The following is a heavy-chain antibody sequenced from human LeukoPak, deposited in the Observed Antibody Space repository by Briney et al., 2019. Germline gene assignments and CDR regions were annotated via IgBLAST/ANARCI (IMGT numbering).Heavy chain of an antibody. Sequence: GGSLRLSCAASGFTFSDYYMSWIRQAPGKGLEWVSHSSRGGETPYYADSVKGRFTVSRDNAKNTLYLEMNSLRPEDTARYYCASGVTGIDLWGQGTLVTVSS. V-gene: IGHV3-11*04. CDR2: SSRGGETP. CDR3: ASGVTGIDL. CDR1: GFTFSDYY. D-gene: IGHD3-10*01. J-gene: IGHJ5*02.